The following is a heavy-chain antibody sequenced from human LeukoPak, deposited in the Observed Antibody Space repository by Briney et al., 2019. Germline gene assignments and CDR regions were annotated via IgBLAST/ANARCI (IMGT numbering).Heavy chain of an antibody. J-gene: IGHJ6*02. Sequence: GGSLRLSCASSGFPFSSYWMNWARQAPGKGLEWVASINHNGNVNYYVDSVKGRFTISRDNAKNSLYLQMSNLRAEDTAVYFCARGGGLDVWGQGATVTVSS. CDR2: INHNGNVN. V-gene: IGHV3-7*03. CDR1: GFPFSSYW. D-gene: IGHD3-16*01. CDR3: ARGGGLDV.